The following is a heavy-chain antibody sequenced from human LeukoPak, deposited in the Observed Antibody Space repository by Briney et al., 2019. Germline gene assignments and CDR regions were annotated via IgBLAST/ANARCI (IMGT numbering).Heavy chain of an antibody. CDR1: GFTFRSYW. CDR2: ISSDGSST. Sequence: GGSLRLSCAASGFTFRSYWMHWVRQAPGKGLVWVSRISSDGSSTSYADSVTGRFTISRDNAKNTLYLQMDSLRAEDTAVYYCARDYDFLDPGGQGTLVTVSS. D-gene: IGHD3-3*01. CDR3: ARDYDFLDP. J-gene: IGHJ5*02. V-gene: IGHV3-74*01.